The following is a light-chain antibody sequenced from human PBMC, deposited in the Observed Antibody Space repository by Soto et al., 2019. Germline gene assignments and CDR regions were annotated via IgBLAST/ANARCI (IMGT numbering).Light chain of an antibody. J-gene: IGKJ2*01. CDR2: GAS. CDR1: QSVSSSY. V-gene: IGKV3-20*01. CDR3: QQYGSSIYT. Sequence: ETVLTQSPGTLSLSPGEGATLSCRASQSVSSSYLAWYQQKPGQAPRLLIYGASSRATGIPDRFSGSGSGTDFTLTISRLEPEDFAVYYCQQYGSSIYTFGQGTKLEI.